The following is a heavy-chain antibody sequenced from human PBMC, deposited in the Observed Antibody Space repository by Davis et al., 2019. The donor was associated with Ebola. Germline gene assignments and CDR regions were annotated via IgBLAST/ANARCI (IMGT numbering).Heavy chain of an antibody. CDR1: GFTFSSYS. CDR2: ISYDGSNK. Sequence: GESLKISCAASGFTFSSYSMNWVRQAPGKGLEWVAVISYDGSNKYYADSVKGRFTISRDNSKNTLYLQMNSLRAEDTAVYYCARDASSGWTADFVDYWGQGTLVTVSS. D-gene: IGHD6-19*01. V-gene: IGHV3-30*03. J-gene: IGHJ4*02. CDR3: ARDASSGWTADFVDY.